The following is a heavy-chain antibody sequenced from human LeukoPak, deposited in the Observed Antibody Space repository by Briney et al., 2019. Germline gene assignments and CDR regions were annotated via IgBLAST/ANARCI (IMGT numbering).Heavy chain of an antibody. CDR3: AKGWIVATILDY. J-gene: IGHJ4*02. CDR1: GFNFSNYT. Sequence: GRSLRLSCAAFGFNFSNYTMHWVRQAPGKGLEWVSLISWDGGSTYYADSVKGRFTISRDNSKNSLYLQMNSLRTEDTALYYCAKGWIVATILDYWGQGTLVTVSS. CDR2: ISWDGGST. D-gene: IGHD5-12*01. V-gene: IGHV3-43*01.